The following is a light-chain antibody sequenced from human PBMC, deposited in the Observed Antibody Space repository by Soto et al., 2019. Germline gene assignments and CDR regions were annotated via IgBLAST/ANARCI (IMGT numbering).Light chain of an antibody. CDR1: QGLNTN. CDR3: QQSNNHFT. V-gene: IGKV1-9*01. CDR2: GAS. Sequence: IQLTQSPSSLSASVGDRVTITCRASQGLNTNLAWYQQKPGKAPNLLIYGASTLQKGVPSRFSGNGSGTDFTLTISSLQHEDLATYYCQQSNNHFTFGPGTKVDIK. J-gene: IGKJ3*01.